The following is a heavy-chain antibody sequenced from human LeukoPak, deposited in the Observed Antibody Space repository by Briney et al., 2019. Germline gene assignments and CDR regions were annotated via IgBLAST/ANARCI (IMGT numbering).Heavy chain of an antibody. Sequence: SETLSLTCAVCGGSFRGYYWSWIRQPPAKGREWIGEINHSGSTNYNPSLKSRVPISVDTSKNQFSLKLTSVTAADTAVYYCATLGEYYDSSGYYYNWGQGTLVTVSS. CDR2: INHSGST. V-gene: IGHV4-34*01. J-gene: IGHJ4*02. D-gene: IGHD3-22*01. CDR3: ATLGEYYDSSGYYYN. CDR1: GGSFRGYY.